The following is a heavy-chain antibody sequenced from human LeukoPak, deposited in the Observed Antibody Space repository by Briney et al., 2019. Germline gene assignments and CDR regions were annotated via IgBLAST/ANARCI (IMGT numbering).Heavy chain of an antibody. Sequence: KPSETLSLTCTVSGVSITGYYWNWIRQPAGQGLEWIGRMHTSGSTNYSPSLKSRLTMSVDTSKNQFSLKLSSVTAADTAVYYCARDGGSGWYNYWGQGTLVTVSS. CDR3: ARDGGSGWYNY. CDR1: GVSITGYY. CDR2: MHTSGST. J-gene: IGHJ4*02. D-gene: IGHD6-19*01. V-gene: IGHV4-4*07.